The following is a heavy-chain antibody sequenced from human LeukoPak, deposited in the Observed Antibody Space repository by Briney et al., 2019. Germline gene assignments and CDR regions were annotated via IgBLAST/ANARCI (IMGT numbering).Heavy chain of an antibody. CDR1: GFTFTSSA. J-gene: IGHJ4*02. Sequence: SVKVPCKASGFTFTSSAVQWVRQARGQRLEWIGWIVVGSGNTNYAQKFQERVTMTRNTSISTAYMELSSLRSEDTAVYYCARGLAPSYYGSGSYYNLSRFWGQGTLVTVSS. V-gene: IGHV1-58*01. CDR2: IVVGSGNT. CDR3: ARGLAPSYYGSGSYYNLSRF. D-gene: IGHD3-10*01.